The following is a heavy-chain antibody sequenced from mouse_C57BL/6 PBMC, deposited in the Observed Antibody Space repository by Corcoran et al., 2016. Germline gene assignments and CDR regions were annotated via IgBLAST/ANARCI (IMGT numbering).Heavy chain of an antibody. CDR2: INTYSGVP. J-gene: IGHJ3*01. CDR1: GYTFTTYG. CDR3: ARGAQGYGACFAY. D-gene: IGHD2-2*01. Sequence: QIQLVQSGPELKKPGETVKISCKASGYTFTTYGMCWVKQAPGKGLKGRGWINTYSGVPTYADDFKGRFAFSLETSASTAYLQINNLKNEDTATYFCARGAQGYGACFAYWGQGTLVTVSA. V-gene: IGHV9-3*01.